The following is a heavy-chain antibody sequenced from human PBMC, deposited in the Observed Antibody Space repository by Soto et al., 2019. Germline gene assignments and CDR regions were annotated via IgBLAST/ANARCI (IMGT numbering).Heavy chain of an antibody. Sequence: VQLVESGGGVVQPGRSLRLSCAASGFTINSYGMHWVRQSPGKGLEWVAVISYDGTNKDYVDSVKGRFTISRDISKNTVYLQMNSLRPEDTAVYYRAIFIVIQPAATFPWGQGTLVTVSS. D-gene: IGHD5-18*01. J-gene: IGHJ5*02. V-gene: IGHV3-30*03. CDR2: ISYDGTNK. CDR3: AIFIVIQPAATFP. CDR1: GFTINSYG.